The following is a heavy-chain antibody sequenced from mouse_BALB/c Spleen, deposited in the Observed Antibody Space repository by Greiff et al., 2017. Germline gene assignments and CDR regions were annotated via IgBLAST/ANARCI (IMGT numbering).Heavy chain of an antibody. CDR2: INSNGGST. J-gene: IGHJ1*01. CDR3: ARTYYGSSFSYWYFDV. D-gene: IGHD1-1*01. V-gene: IGHV5-6-3*01. CDR1: GFTFSSYG. Sequence: EVKLVESGGDLVKPGGSLKLSCAASGFTFSSYGMSWVRPTPDKRLELVATINSNGGSTYYPDSVKGRFTISRDNAKNTLYLQMSSLKSEDTAMYYCARTYYGSSFSYWYFDVWGAGTTVSVSS.